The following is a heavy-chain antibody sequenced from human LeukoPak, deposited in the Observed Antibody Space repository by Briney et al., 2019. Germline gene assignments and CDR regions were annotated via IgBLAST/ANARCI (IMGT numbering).Heavy chain of an antibody. CDR2: INPNSGGT. J-gene: IGHJ4*02. Sequence: ASVKVSCKASGYTFTGYYMHWVRQAPGQGLEWMGWINPNSGGTNYAQKFQGRVTMTRDTSISTAYMELSRLRSDDTAVYYCARGPSSTSCYHSDYWGQGTLVTVSP. CDR1: GYTFTGYY. D-gene: IGHD2-2*01. CDR3: ARGPSSTSCYHSDY. V-gene: IGHV1-2*02.